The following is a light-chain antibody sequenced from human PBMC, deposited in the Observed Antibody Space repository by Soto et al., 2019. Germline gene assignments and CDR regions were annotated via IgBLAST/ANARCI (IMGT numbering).Light chain of an antibody. V-gene: IGKV3D-15*02. Sequence: EIVMTQSPATLSVSPGERATLSCRASQSVSSNLAWYQQTPGQAPRLLIYGASVRATGIPDRFSGSGSVTDFSLTISSLEPEDFAVYFCQHYVDSPLTFGQGTKVDIK. J-gene: IGKJ1*01. CDR1: QSVSSN. CDR2: GAS. CDR3: QHYVDSPLT.